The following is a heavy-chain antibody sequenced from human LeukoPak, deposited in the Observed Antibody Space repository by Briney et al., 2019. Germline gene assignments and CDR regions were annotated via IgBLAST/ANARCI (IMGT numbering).Heavy chain of an antibody. V-gene: IGHV1-18*01. J-gene: IGHJ6*02. Sequence: ASVKVSCKASGYTFTSYGISWVRQAPVQGLEWVGWISAYNGNTNYAQKLQGRVTMTTDTSTSTAYMELRSLRSDDTAVYYCARDAGYSLSHYGMDVWGQGTTVTVSS. CDR3: ARDAGYSLSHYGMDV. CDR2: ISAYNGNT. CDR1: GYTFTSYG. D-gene: IGHD5-18*01.